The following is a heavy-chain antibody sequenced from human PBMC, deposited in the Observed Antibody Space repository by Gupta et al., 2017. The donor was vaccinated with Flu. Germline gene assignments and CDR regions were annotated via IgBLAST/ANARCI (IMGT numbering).Heavy chain of an antibody. J-gene: IGHJ4*02. CDR1: GFTFSRYW. CDR3: ARVGRDGYSNFDQ. CDR2: INGDGSTT. D-gene: IGHD5-24*01. Sequence: SLSISFVASGFTFSRYWIHWVRQVPGKGLVWVSRINGDGSTTTYADSVEGRFTISRDNAKNTLYLQMNSLSVEDTALYYCARVGRDGYSNFDQWGQGTLVTVSS. V-gene: IGHV3-74*03.